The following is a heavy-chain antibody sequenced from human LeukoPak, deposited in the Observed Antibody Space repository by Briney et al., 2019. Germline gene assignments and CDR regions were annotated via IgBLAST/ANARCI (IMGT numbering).Heavy chain of an antibody. CDR1: GGAPRGFY. CDR3: ARNPGYSSGWPDY. Sequence: PSETPFPTLAVYGGAPRGFYWRGIPPPPRKGVGGIGEINHSGSTNYDPSLKSRVTISVDTSKNQFSLKLSSVTAADTAVYYCARNPGYSSGWPDYWGQGTLVTVSS. J-gene: IGHJ4*02. V-gene: IGHV4-34*01. D-gene: IGHD6-19*01. CDR2: INHSGST.